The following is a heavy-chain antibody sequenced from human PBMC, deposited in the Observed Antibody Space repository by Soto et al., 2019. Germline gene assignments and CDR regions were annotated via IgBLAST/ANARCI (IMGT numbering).Heavy chain of an antibody. CDR3: ARDSLGAKGADH. CDR1: GDTFNSYV. V-gene: IGHV1-69*17. Sequence: QVQLVQSGAEVKRPGSSVKVSCESSGDTFNSYVISWVRQAPGQGLEWMGGIIPIIGVTHYAQKFQGRVTISALSSTGTAYLELTNLGFEDPALYYCARDSLGAKGADHWGQGTVVTVSP. D-gene: IGHD3-16*01. J-gene: IGHJ4*02. CDR2: IIPIIGVT.